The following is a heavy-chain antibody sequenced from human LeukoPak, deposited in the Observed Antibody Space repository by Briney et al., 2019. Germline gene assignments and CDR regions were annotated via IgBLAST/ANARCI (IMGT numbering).Heavy chain of an antibody. Sequence: ASVTVSCKASGYTFTGYYMHWVRQAPGQGLEWMGWINPNSGGTNYAQKFQGRVTMTRDTSISTAYMELSRLRSDDTAVYYCARETAYYYDSTPHGAFDIWGQGTMVTVSS. V-gene: IGHV1-2*02. CDR1: GYTFTGYY. J-gene: IGHJ3*02. CDR2: INPNSGGT. D-gene: IGHD3-22*01. CDR3: ARETAYYYDSTPHGAFDI.